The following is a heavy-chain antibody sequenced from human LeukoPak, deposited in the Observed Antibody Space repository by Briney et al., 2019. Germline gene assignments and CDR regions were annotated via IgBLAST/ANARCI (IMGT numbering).Heavy chain of an antibody. CDR1: GFTFSSYG. Sequence: GGSLRLSCAASGFTFSSYGMHWVRQAPGKGLEWVAVIRYDGSNKYYADSVKGRFTISRDNSKNTLYLQMNSLRAEDTAVYYCARDGGNWRNFDYWDQGTLVTVSS. J-gene: IGHJ4*02. V-gene: IGHV3-33*01. CDR2: IRYDGSNK. D-gene: IGHD1-1*01. CDR3: ARDGGNWRNFDY.